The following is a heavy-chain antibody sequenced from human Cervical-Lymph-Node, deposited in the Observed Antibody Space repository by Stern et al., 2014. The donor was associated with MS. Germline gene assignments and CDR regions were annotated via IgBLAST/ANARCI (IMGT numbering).Heavy chain of an antibody. CDR3: ARARGSGAGYFYALDV. D-gene: IGHD3-10*01. J-gene: IGHJ6*02. CDR1: GGIFSSYA. CDR2: IIPIFAKP. Sequence: VQLVESGAEVKKPGSSVKVSCKASGGIFSSYAISWVRQVPGQGLEWMGGIIPIFAKPNYAQKVQGRVTITADESTSTVYMELSSLRSEDTAVYFCARARGSGAGYFYALDVWGQGTTVTVSS. V-gene: IGHV1-69*01.